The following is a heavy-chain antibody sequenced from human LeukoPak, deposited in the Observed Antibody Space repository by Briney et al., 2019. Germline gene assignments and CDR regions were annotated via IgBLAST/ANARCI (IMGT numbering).Heavy chain of an antibody. V-gene: IGHV3-23*01. D-gene: IGHD4-23*01. CDR3: VKAKVDGGTAEY. CDR2: ISGSGDRI. J-gene: IGHJ4*02. CDR1: GFTFSSYA. Sequence: GASLRLSCSASGFTFSSYAMSWGRQAPGKGVEWGSAISGSGDRIFYAHAVRGRFTISRDNSKNTLYPHMNSLGAEDTALYYCVKAKVDGGTAEYWGQGTLVTVSS.